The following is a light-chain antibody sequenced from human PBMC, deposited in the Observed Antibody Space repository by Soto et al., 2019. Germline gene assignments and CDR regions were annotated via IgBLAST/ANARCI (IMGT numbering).Light chain of an antibody. CDR2: KAF. CDR1: QGIGDT. J-gene: IGKJ1*01. V-gene: IGKV1-5*03. Sequence: MTQSPATLSVSPGEGVTLSCRASQGIGDTLAWYQQKPGQAPTVLIYKAFTLGSGVPSRFRGSGSGSEYALSISSLQPEDVATYYCQQYDSYSWTFGPGTKVDIK. CDR3: QQYDSYSWT.